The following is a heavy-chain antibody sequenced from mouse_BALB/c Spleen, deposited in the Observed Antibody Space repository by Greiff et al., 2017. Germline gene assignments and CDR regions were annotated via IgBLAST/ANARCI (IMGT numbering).Heavy chain of an antibody. D-gene: IGHD1-1*01. Sequence: QVQLKQSGAELAKPGASVKMSCKASGYTFTSYWMHWVKQRPGQGLEWIGYINPSTGYTEYNQKFKDKATLTADKSSSTAYMQLSSLTSEDSAVYYCARKITKGFAYWGQGTLVTVSA. CDR2: INPSTGYT. CDR3: ARKITKGFAY. CDR1: GYTFTSYW. J-gene: IGHJ3*01. V-gene: IGHV1-7*01.